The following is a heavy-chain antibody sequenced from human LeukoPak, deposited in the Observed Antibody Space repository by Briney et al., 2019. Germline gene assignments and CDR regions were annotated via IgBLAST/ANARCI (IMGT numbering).Heavy chain of an antibody. Sequence: ASVKVSCKASGYTFTSYAMHWVRQAPGQRLEWMGWINAGNGNTEYSQTFQGRVTITRDTSASTAYMELSSLRSEDTAVYYCARAGQGYCSSASCFLSLDYWGQGTLVTVSS. CDR2: INAGNGNT. CDR3: ARAGQGYCSSASCFLSLDY. J-gene: IGHJ4*02. D-gene: IGHD2-2*01. V-gene: IGHV1-3*01. CDR1: GYTFTSYA.